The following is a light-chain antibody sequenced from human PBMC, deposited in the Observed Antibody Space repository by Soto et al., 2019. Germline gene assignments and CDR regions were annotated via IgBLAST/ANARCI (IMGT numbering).Light chain of an antibody. J-gene: IGLJ1*01. CDR2: EVS. Sequence: QSALAQPASVSGSPGQSITISCSGTSSDVGGYSFVSWYQQHPGKAPKLMIYEVSNRPSGVSNRFSGSKSGNTASLTISGLQAEDEADYYCASYADTNTLDVFGTGTKVTVL. CDR3: ASYADTNTLDV. V-gene: IGLV2-14*01. CDR1: SSDVGGYSF.